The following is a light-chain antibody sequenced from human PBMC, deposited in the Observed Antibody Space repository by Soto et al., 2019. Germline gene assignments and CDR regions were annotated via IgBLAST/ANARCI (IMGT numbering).Light chain of an antibody. J-gene: IGLJ2*01. CDR2: EVS. V-gene: IGLV2-8*01. CDR3: SSYAGSNSVV. CDR1: SSDVGGYNY. Sequence: QSALTQPPSASGSPGQSVTISCTGTSSDVGGYNYVSWYQQHPGKAPKLMIYEVSKRPSGVPDRFSGSKSGNTASLTVSGLQAEDEADNYCSSYAGSNSVVFGGGPKLTVL.